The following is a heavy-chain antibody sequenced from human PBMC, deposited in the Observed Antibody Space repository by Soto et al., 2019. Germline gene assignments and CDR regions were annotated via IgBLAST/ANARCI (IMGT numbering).Heavy chain of an antibody. CDR3: ANATLAGRPYYFDY. CDR1: GFTFSRYA. CDR2: ISGGGGST. D-gene: IGHD6-6*01. V-gene: IGHV3-23*01. Sequence: EVQLLESGGGLVQPGGSLRLSCAASGFTFSRYAMSWVRQAPGKGLEWVSTISGGGGSTYYADSVKGRFTISRDNSKNTLYLQMNSLRAEDTAVYYCANATLAGRPYYFDYWGQGTLVTVSS. J-gene: IGHJ4*02.